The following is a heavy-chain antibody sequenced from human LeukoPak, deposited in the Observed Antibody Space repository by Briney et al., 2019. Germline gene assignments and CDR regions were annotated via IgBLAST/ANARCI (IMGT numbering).Heavy chain of an antibody. CDR1: GYTFTNYW. CDR3: ARSAYSGYEFDY. V-gene: IGHV5-51*01. J-gene: IGHJ4*02. CDR2: IFPVDSDT. D-gene: IGHD5-12*01. Sequence: GESLKISCMGSGYTFTNYWIGWVRQMPGKGLEWMGIIFPVDSDTRYSPSFQGQVTISADKSISTAYLQWSSLKASDTAMYYCARSAYSGYEFDYWGQGTLVTVSS.